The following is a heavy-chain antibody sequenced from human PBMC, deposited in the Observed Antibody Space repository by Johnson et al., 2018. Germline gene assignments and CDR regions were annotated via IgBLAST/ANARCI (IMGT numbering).Heavy chain of an antibody. CDR2: INSKIDGGTT. V-gene: IGHV3-15*07. D-gene: IGHD5-12*01. CDR1: GFTFSHAW. J-gene: IGHJ4*02. Sequence: VQLVQSGGGLAKPGGSLRLSCVASGFTFSHAWKSWVRQAPGKGLEWVARINSKIDGGTTDYAAPVKGRFTISRDDSRNTLYLQMDSLKSEDKAVYYMSTIRGYSGFPLGYWGQGTLVTVSS. CDR3: STIRGYSGFPLGY.